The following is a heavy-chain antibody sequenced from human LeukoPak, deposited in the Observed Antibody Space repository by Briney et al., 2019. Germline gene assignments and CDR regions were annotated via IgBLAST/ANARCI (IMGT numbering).Heavy chain of an antibody. CDR2: INSDGRRT. D-gene: IGHD4-23*01. V-gene: IGHV3-74*01. CDR3: ARDLDYGGNSNFDD. Sequence: GGSLRLSCAASGFTFNTYWMHWVRQAPGKGLVWVSRINSDGRRTTYADSLKGRFAISRDNAKNTLYLQMNSLRAEDTAVYYCARDLDYGGNSNFDDWGQGTLVTVSS. CDR1: GFTFNTYW. J-gene: IGHJ4*02.